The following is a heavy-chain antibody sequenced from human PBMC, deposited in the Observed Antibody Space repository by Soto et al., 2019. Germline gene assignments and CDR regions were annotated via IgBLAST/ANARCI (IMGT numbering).Heavy chain of an antibody. CDR2: ISGSGGST. J-gene: IGHJ4*02. Sequence: GGSLRLSCAASGFTFSSYAMSWVRQAPGKGLEWVSAISGSGGSTYYADSVKGRFTISRDNSKKTLYLQMNSLRGEDTAVYYCAKGPGYCSSTSCYSGPDYWGQGTLVTVSS. CDR3: AKGPGYCSSTSCYSGPDY. D-gene: IGHD2-2*01. CDR1: GFTFSSYA. V-gene: IGHV3-23*01.